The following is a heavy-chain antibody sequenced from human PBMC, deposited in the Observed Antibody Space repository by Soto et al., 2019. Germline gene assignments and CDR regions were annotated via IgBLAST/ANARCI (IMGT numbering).Heavy chain of an antibody. CDR2: IDDSGNI. CDR3: ARHIHNQAFEYYFDS. V-gene: IGHV4-39*01. J-gene: IGHJ4*02. CDR1: GGSITSSGSA. D-gene: IGHD1-1*01. Sequence: SETLSLTCNPSGGSITSSGSAWGWIRQSPGKGLEWIGTIDDSGNIYYIPSLKSRITISCDTSKNQISPKLSPVTAADTAVDYCARHIHNQAFEYYFDSWGQGNLVTVYS.